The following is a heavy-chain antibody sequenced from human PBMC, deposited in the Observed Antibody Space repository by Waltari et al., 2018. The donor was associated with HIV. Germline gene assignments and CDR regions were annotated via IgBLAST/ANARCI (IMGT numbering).Heavy chain of an antibody. V-gene: IGHV3-13*01. CDR3: ARTLAQGWGLDY. Sequence: EVQLVESGGGLVQPGGSLRLSCAASGFTFSSYDMHWVRQATGKGVGLVSAIGTAGDTYDPGSVKGRFTISRENAKNSLYLQMNSLRAEDTAVYYCARTLAQGWGLDYWGQGTLVTVSS. J-gene: IGHJ4*02. D-gene: IGHD3-16*01. CDR2: IGTAGDT. CDR1: GFTFSSYD.